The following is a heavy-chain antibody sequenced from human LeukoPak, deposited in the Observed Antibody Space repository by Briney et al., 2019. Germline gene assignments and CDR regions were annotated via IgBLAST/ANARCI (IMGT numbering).Heavy chain of an antibody. CDR2: ISPTGYTI. CDR3: ARVGYHGSGSFDY. V-gene: IGHV3-48*03. Sequence: GGSLRLSCAASTFSLSNYEMNWVRQAPGQGLEWVSYISPTGYTIYYADSVKGRFTIPRDSAKNSLYLQMSSLRAEDTAVYYCARVGYHGSGSFDYWGQGTLVTVSS. CDR1: TFSLSNYE. J-gene: IGHJ4*02. D-gene: IGHD3-10*01.